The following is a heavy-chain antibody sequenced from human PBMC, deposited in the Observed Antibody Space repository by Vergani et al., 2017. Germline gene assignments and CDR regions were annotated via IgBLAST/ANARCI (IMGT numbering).Heavy chain of an antibody. CDR1: GYPLTDLS. CDR2: FDPEDGET. CDR3: ATDLVVRGVIPTFDY. D-gene: IGHD3-10*01. J-gene: IGHJ4*02. Sequence: QVQLVQSGAEVKNPGAPGKVSCKVSGYPLTDLSIHWVRQAPGKGLEWMGGFDPEDGETIYAQKFQGRVTMTEDTSTDTAYMELSSLRSEDTAVYYCATDLVVRGVIPTFDYWGQGTLVTVSS. V-gene: IGHV1-24*01.